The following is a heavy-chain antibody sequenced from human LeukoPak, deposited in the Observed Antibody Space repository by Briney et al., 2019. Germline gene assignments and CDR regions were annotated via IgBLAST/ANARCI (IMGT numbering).Heavy chain of an antibody. CDR3: ASRGSYRFDY. V-gene: IGHV3-23*01. J-gene: IGHJ4*02. CDR2: ISGSGDNT. D-gene: IGHD1-26*01. CDR1: GFTFSSYA. Sequence: GGSLRLSCAASGFTFSSYAMSWVRQAPGKGLEWVSAISGSGDNTYYADSMKGRFTISRDNAKNPLYLQMNSLRDEDTAVYYCASRGSYRFDYWGQGTLVTVSS.